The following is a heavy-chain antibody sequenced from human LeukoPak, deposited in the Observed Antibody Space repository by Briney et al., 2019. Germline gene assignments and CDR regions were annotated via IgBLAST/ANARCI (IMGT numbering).Heavy chain of an antibody. V-gene: IGHV4-34*01. CDR3: ARQRNTMVRGQLDY. D-gene: IGHD3-10*01. J-gene: IGHJ4*02. CDR2: ITHSAST. CDR1: GGSFSGYY. Sequence: PSESLSLTCAVYGGSFSGYYWSWIRQPPGKGLEWIGEITHSASTNYNPSLKSRVTISVDPSKNQFSLKLSSVTAADTAVYYCARQRNTMVRGQLDYWGQGILVTVSS.